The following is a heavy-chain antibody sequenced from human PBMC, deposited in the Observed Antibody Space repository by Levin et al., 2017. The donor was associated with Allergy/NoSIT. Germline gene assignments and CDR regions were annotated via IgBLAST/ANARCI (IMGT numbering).Heavy chain of an antibody. CDR1: GFTFSTYA. J-gene: IGHJ5*02. CDR2: ISAGGGNK. V-gene: IGHV3-23*01. CDR3: AKAGSSWYLGIDR. D-gene: IGHD6-13*01. Sequence: GESLKISCAASGFTFSTYAMSWVRQAPGKGLEWVSVISAGGGNKNYAESVQGRFTISRDNSKDTLYLQTNSLTAEDTPVYYCAKAGSSWYLGIDRWGQGVLVTVSS.